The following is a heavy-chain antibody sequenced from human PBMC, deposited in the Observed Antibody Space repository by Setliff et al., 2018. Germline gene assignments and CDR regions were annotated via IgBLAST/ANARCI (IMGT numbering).Heavy chain of an antibody. Sequence: SETLSLTCAAYGGTFSDYHWTWIRQSPEKGLEWIGEINHRGSTNYNPSLKSRVTISIDTSRDQFSLKLISTIAADTAVYYCARGRNIAARLLDSWGQGTLVTVSS. D-gene: IGHD6-6*01. J-gene: IGHJ4*02. V-gene: IGHV4-34*01. CDR2: INHRGST. CDR3: ARGRNIAARLLDS. CDR1: GGTFSDYH.